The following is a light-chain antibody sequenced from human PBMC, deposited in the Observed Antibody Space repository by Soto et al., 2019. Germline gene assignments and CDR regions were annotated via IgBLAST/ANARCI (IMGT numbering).Light chain of an antibody. J-gene: IGKJ5*01. Sequence: DIQMTQSPSSLSASIGDSVTITCRPSQGISTYLHWYRQRPGKAPQVXXYAASSLQSGVPLRFSGGGSGTDFTLTISRLQPEDIATYHCQQSYSTPRITFGQGTRLEIK. CDR1: QGISTY. CDR3: QQSYSTPRIT. V-gene: IGKV1-39*01. CDR2: AAS.